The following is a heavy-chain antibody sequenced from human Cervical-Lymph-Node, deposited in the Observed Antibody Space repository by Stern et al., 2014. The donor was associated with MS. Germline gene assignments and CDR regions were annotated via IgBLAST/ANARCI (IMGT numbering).Heavy chain of an antibody. V-gene: IGHV2-70*15. CDR2: IDWDDDK. Sequence: QVTLKESGPALVKPTQTLTLTCTFSGFSLSTSGMCVTWIRQPPGKALEWLARIDWDDDKYYSTSLRTRLTISKDTSKNQVVLTMTNMDPVDTATYYCARIRRSGIGPLSVTFDYWGQGTLVTVSS. D-gene: IGHD6-13*01. J-gene: IGHJ4*02. CDR1: GFSLSTSGMC. CDR3: ARIRRSGIGPLSVTFDY.